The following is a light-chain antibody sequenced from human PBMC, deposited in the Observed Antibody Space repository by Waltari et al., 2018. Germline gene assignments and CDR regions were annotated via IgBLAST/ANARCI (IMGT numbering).Light chain of an antibody. CDR2: KDS. CDR3: QSADSSDGNV. CDR1: ALPKQY. V-gene: IGLV3-25*03. J-gene: IGLJ1*01. Sequence: SYELTQPPSVSVSPGQTARITCSGDALPKQYAYWYQQKPGQAPVLVIYKDSERPSGIPERFSGSSSGTTVTLTISGVQAEDEADYYCQSADSSDGNVFGTGTKVTVL.